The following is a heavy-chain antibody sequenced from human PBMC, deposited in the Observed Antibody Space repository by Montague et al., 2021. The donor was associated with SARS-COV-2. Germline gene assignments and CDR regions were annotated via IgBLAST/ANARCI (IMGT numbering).Heavy chain of an antibody. CDR1: GFTFSRYA. CDR2: LSGSFGTP. J-gene: IGHJ4*02. Sequence: SLRLSGAASGFTFSRYAMSLVRQAPGKGLEWVSALSGSFGTPWYSDSCKGRFTISRDNSKNTLYLQMNSLRAEDTAVYYCAKSPSGWWLFDYWGQGTLVTVSS. CDR3: AKSPSGWWLFDY. V-gene: IGHV3-23*01. D-gene: IGHD6-19*01.